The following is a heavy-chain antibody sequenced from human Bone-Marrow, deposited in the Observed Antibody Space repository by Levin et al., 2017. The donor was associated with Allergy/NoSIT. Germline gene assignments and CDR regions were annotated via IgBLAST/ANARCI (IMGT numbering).Heavy chain of an antibody. CDR3: ASLGDGSGV. V-gene: IGHV3-23*01. J-gene: IGHJ4*02. D-gene: IGHD3-10*01. CDR2: ISLNGGAT. CDR1: GFTFGSYA. Sequence: PGGSLRLSCAASGFTFGSYAMTWVRQAPGKGLDWVSGISLNGGATYYADSVRGRFTISRDNSKNTLYLRMNSLRGDDTAVYYCASLGDGSGVWGQGTLVTVSS.